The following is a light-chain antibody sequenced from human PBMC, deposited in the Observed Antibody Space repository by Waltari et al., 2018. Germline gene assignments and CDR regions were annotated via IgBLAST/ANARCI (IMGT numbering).Light chain of an antibody. V-gene: IGLV3-19*01. CDR2: GKN. J-gene: IGLJ2*01. CDR1: ILRTYY. Sequence: SSDLTQDPAVSVALGQTVRITCQGDILRTYYGNWCRQKPGQPPELVIYGKNNRHSGIPDRFSASGSGNTASLIITGAQAEDEADYCCSSRELSGHVVFGGGTSLTV. CDR3: SSRELSGHVV.